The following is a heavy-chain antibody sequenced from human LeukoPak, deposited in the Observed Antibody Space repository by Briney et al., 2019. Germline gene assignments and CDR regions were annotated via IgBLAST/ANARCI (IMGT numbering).Heavy chain of an antibody. V-gene: IGHV3-21*01. CDR2: NSSSSSYI. Sequence: GGSLRLSCAASGFTFSSYSMNWVRQAPGKGLEWVSSNSSSSSYIYYADSVKGRFTISRDNAKNSLYLQMNSLRAEDTAVYYCAREMATKSYYFDYWGQGTLVTVSS. CDR1: GFTFSSYS. D-gene: IGHD5-24*01. J-gene: IGHJ4*02. CDR3: AREMATKSYYFDY.